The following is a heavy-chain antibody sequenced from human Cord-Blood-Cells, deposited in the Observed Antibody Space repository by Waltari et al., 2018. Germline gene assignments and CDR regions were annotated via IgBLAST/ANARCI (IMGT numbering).Heavy chain of an antibody. D-gene: IGHD7-27*01. Sequence: QVQLQEPGPGLVKPSQTLSLTCTVSGASISSGDYYWSWIRQPPGKGLEWIGYIYDSGRASCNPSLKSRVPISVVRARRQFSQKRSSGAAAETAVYYCAIFNVLTGDSYYFDYWGQETLVTVSS. CDR2: IYDSGRA. CDR3: AIFNVLTGDSYYFDY. V-gene: IGHV4-30-4*01. J-gene: IGHJ4*02. CDR1: GASISSGDYY.